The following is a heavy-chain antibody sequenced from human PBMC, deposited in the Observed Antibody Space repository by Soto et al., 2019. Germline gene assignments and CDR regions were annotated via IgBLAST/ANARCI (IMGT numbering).Heavy chain of an antibody. Sequence: SETLSLTCTVSGGSISSGGYFWTWIRQHPGKGLEWIGYIYYSGSTYYNPSLKSRVTISLDTSKNQFSLKLSSVTAADTAVYYSARDPGSYWFDPWGQGTLVTVSS. CDR3: ARDPGSYWFDP. D-gene: IGHD1-26*01. V-gene: IGHV4-31*03. CDR1: GGSISSGGYF. CDR2: IYYSGST. J-gene: IGHJ5*02.